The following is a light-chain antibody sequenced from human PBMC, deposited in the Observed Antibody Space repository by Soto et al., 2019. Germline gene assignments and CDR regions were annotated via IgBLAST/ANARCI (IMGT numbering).Light chain of an antibody. CDR2: EVS. J-gene: IGLJ1*01. V-gene: IGLV2-8*01. CDR3: SSYAGSNNYV. Sequence: QDVLTQPPSASGSPGQSVTISCTGTSSDVGGYNYVSWYQQDPGKAPKVMIYEVSKRPSGVPDRFSGSKSGNTASLTVSGLQAEDEADYYCSSYAGSNNYVFGTGTKVTVL. CDR1: SSDVGGYNY.